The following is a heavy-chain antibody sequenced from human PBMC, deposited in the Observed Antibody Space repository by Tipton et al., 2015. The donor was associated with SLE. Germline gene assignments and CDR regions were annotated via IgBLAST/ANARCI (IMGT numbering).Heavy chain of an antibody. J-gene: IGHJ4*02. CDR2: IYYSGST. V-gene: IGHV4-31*01. Sequence: TFDDYAMHWIRQLPGKGLEWIGYIYYSGSTHYNPSLKSPFTISIDTSKNQFSLMLSSVTAADTAVYYCARGGDSNSPFDYWGQGTLVTVSS. CDR3: ARGGDSNSPFDY. D-gene: IGHD6-6*01. CDR1: TFDDYA.